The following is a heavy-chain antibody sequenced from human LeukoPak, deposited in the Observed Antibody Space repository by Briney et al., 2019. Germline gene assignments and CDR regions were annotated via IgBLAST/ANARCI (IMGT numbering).Heavy chain of an antibody. J-gene: IGHJ4*02. V-gene: IGHV3-33*01. CDR3: ARDLIPFGVNSGVDF. CDR2: IWFDETNT. Sequence: AGGSLRLSCVASGFTFSRYGIHWVRQALGKGLEWVSNIWFDETNTSYADSVQARFKVSRDISENTVYLQMNSLRVEDTAVYYCARDLIPFGVNSGVDFWGQGVLVTVSS. CDR1: GFTFSRYG. D-gene: IGHD3-10*01.